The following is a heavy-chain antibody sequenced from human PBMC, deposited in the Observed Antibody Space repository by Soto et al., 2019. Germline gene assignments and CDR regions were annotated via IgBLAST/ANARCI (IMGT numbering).Heavy chain of an antibody. D-gene: IGHD2-2*02. V-gene: IGHV4-34*01. J-gene: IGHJ5*02. CDR2: INHSGST. CDR3: ARGRSTRYCSSTSCYTYSSGWFA. CDR1: GGSFSGYY. Sequence: TSETLSLTCAVYGGSFSGYYWSWIRQPPGKGLEWIGEINHSGSTNYNPSLKSRVTISVDTSKNQFSLKLSSVTAADTAVYYCARGRSTRYCSSTSCYTYSSGWFAWGQGTLVTVSS.